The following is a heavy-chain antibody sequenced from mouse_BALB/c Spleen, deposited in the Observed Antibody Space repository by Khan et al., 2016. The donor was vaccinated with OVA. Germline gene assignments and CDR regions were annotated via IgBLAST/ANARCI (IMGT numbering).Heavy chain of an antibody. CDR1: GYSFISYW. CDR3: TRSYDSYYFDY. Sequence: EVQLQQSGTVLARPGASVKMSCKASGYSFISYWMHWVKQRPGQGLEWIGAIYPGISDTRYNQKFKGKAKLTAVTSASTAYMEFSSLTNEDSAVYYCTRSYDSYYFDYWGQGTTLTVSS. CDR2: IYPGISDT. D-gene: IGHD2-4*01. V-gene: IGHV1-5*01. J-gene: IGHJ2*01.